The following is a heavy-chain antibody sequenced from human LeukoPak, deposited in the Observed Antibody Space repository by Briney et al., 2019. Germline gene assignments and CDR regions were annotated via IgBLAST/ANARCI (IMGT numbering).Heavy chain of an antibody. Sequence: GGSLRLSCAVSGFTFSSYAMTWVRQAPGKGLEWVPAITGSGGTTYYADSVKGRFTISRDNSKNTLYLQMNSLRADDTAVYFCAKPRYSGYDLAFWGQGTLVTVSP. J-gene: IGHJ4*02. D-gene: IGHD5-12*01. CDR3: AKPRYSGYDLAF. V-gene: IGHV3-23*01. CDR2: ITGSGGTT. CDR1: GFTFSSYA.